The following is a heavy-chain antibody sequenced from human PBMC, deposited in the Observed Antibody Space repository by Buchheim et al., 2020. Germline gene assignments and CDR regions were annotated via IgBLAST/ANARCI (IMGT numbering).Heavy chain of an antibody. D-gene: IGHD3-10*01. Sequence: EVQLVESGGGLVQPGGSLRLSCAASGFTFSSYSMNWVRQAPGKGLEWVSYISSSSSTIYYAYSVKGRFTISRDNDKNSLYLQMNSLRAEDTAVYYCAREVIAHYYGSVYGMDVWGQGTT. V-gene: IGHV3-48*01. CDR1: GFTFSSYS. J-gene: IGHJ6*02. CDR3: AREVIAHYYGSVYGMDV. CDR2: ISSSSSTI.